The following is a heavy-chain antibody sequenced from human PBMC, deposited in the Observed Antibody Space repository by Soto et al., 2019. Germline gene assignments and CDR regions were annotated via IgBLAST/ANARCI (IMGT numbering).Heavy chain of an antibody. Sequence: PSETLSLTCTVSGGSISSYYRSWIRQPPGKGLEWIGYIYYSGSTNYNPSLKSRLTISVDTSKNQFSLRLSSVTAADTAVYYCGSFSDRITPATIVDWGQGTLVTVSS. D-gene: IGHD2-2*02. J-gene: IGHJ4*02. CDR1: GGSISSYY. V-gene: IGHV4-59*12. CDR3: GSFSDRITPATIVD. CDR2: IYYSGST.